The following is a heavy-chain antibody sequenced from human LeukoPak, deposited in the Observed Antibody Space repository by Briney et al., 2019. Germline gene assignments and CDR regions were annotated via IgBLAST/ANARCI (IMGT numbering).Heavy chain of an antibody. J-gene: IGHJ4*02. CDR2: INPNSGGT. Sequence: ASVKVSCKASGYTFTGYYMHWVRQAPGQGREWMGRINPNSGGTNYAQKFQGRVTMTRDTSISTAYMELSRLRSDDTAVYYCARRYCSSTSSTPFDYWGQGTLVTVSS. D-gene: IGHD2-2*01. CDR1: GYTFTGYY. CDR3: ARRYCSSTSSTPFDY. V-gene: IGHV1-2*06.